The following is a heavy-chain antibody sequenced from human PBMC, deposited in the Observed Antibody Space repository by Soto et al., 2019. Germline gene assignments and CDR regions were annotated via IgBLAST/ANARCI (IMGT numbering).Heavy chain of an antibody. CDR1: GYTFTSYA. D-gene: IGHD6-13*01. V-gene: IGHV1-3*01. J-gene: IGHJ6*03. Sequence: QVQLVQSGAEVKKPGASVKVSCKASGYTFTSYAMHWVRQAPGQRLEWMGWINSGNGNTKYSQKFQGRVTITRDTSASTAYMELSSLRSEDTAVYYCARDKRGYSSSLANYYYYYYMDVWGKGTTVTVS. CDR2: INSGNGNT. CDR3: ARDKRGYSSSLANYYYYYYMDV.